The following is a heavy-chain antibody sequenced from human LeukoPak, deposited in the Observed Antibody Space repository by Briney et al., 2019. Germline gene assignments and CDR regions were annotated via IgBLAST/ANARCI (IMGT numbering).Heavy chain of an antibody. D-gene: IGHD1-26*01. J-gene: IGHJ4*02. CDR3: AKEVGTFTLDY. Sequence: GSLRHSCAASGFSFSTYGMHWVRQAPGKGLEWVTVISCDGSDKYYADSVKGRFTISRDNSRNTLYLQMNSLRVEDTAVYYCAKEVGTFTLDYWGQGTLVTVSS. CDR1: GFSFSTYG. CDR2: ISCDGSDK. V-gene: IGHV3-30*18.